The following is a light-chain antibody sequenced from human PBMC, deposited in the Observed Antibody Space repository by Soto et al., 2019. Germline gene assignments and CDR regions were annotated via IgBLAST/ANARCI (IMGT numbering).Light chain of an antibody. J-gene: IGKJ4*01. V-gene: IGKV3-20*01. Sequence: EIVLTQSPGTLSLSPGERATLSCRPSQSINNYVAWYQQKPGQAPRVLIYDSSIRATGVPDRFSGSGSGTDFTLTISRLEPGDFVVYYCQHYFDSPETFGGGTKVEIK. CDR1: QSINNY. CDR2: DSS. CDR3: QHYFDSPET.